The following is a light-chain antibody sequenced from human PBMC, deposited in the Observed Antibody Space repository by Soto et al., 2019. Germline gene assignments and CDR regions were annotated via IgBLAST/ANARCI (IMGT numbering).Light chain of an antibody. CDR1: QSVSSY. V-gene: IGKV3-20*01. CDR3: QQYGSSYPWT. Sequence: CAAALALHPRERARLSCRASQSVSSYLAWYQQKPGQAPRLLIYGASSRATGIPDRFSGSGSGTDFTPTIRRLEPEDFAVYYCQQYGSSYPWTFGQGTKVDI. J-gene: IGKJ1*01. CDR2: GAS.